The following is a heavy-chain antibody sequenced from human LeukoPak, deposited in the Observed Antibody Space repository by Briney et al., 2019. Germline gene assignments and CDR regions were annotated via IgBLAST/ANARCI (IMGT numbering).Heavy chain of an antibody. Sequence: GASVKVSCKASGYTFTRYGISWVRQAPGQGLEWMGWISAYNGNTNYAQKLQGRVTMTTDTSTSTAYMELRSLRSDDTAVYYCARVRYYDYVWGSYPYGMDVWGKGTTVTVSS. CDR2: ISAYNGNT. CDR3: ARVRYYDYVWGSYPYGMDV. D-gene: IGHD3-16*02. V-gene: IGHV1-18*04. J-gene: IGHJ6*04. CDR1: GYTFTRYG.